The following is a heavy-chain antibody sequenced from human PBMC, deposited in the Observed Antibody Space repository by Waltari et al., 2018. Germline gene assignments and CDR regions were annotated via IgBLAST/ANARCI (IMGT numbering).Heavy chain of an antibody. D-gene: IGHD6-19*01. CDR1: GFTFDDYG. Sequence: EVQLVESGGGVIRPGGSLRLSCAASGFTFDDYGMRWVRQAPGKGLEWVSGINCNGGATGYADSVKGRFTISKDDGKNSLYLQMNSLRVEDTALYYCARGYSSGWYRACDYWGQGTLVTVSS. V-gene: IGHV3-20*04. CDR3: ARGYSSGWYRACDY. CDR2: INCNGGAT. J-gene: IGHJ4*02.